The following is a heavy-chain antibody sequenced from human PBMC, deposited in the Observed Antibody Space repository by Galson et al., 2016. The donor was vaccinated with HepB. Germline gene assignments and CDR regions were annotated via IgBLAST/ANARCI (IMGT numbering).Heavy chain of an antibody. D-gene: IGHD6-13*01. J-gene: IGHJ5*02. Sequence: QSGAEVKKPGSSVKVSCQSSGGNFSPYTISWVRQTPGQGLEWLGGIIPIFNKATYAQNFQERVSITADESTSTAYLELNSLRSNDTAVYYCVREGQQQLGLVGWFDPWGQGTPIIVSS. CDR3: VREGQQQLGLVGWFDP. V-gene: IGHV1-69*01. CDR2: IIPIFNKA. CDR1: GGNFSPYT.